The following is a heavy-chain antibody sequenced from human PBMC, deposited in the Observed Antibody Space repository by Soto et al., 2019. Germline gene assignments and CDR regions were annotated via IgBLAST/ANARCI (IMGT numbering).Heavy chain of an antibody. D-gene: IGHD2-2*01. V-gene: IGHV4-31*03. CDR2: IYYSGST. CDR1: GGSISSGGYY. CDR3: ASGSTSYGYFDY. J-gene: IGHJ4*02. Sequence: SETMSLTCPVSGGSISSGGYYWSWIRQHPGKGLEWIGYIYYSGSTYYNPSLKSRVTISVDTSKNQFSLKLSSVTAADTAVYYCASGSTSYGYFDYWGQGTLVTVSS.